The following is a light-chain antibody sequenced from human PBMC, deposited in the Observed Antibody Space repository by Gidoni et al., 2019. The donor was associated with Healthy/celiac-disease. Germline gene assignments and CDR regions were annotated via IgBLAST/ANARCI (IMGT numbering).Light chain of an antibody. V-gene: IGKV3-20*01. Sequence: IVFTQSPVTLSLSPGQIATLSCRSSQSVSSSYLAWYQQKPGQAPRLLIYGASSRATGIPDRFSGSGSGTDFTLTISRLEPEDFAVYYCQQYGSSPLTFGPGTKVDIK. CDR3: QQYGSSPLT. CDR2: GAS. CDR1: QSVSSSY. J-gene: IGKJ3*01.